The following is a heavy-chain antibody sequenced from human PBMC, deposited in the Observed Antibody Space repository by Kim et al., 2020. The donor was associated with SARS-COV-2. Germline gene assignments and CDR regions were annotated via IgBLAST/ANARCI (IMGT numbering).Heavy chain of an antibody. D-gene: IGHD3-9*01. CDR2: ISGSGGST. CDR1: GFTFSSYA. CDR3: AKVSTAGFDWLLYAFDI. V-gene: IGHV3-23*01. Sequence: GGSLRLSCAASGFTFSSYAMSWVRQAPGKGLEWVSAISGSGGSTYYADSVKGRFTISRDNSKNTLYLQMNSLRAEDTAVYYCAKVSTAGFDWLLYAFDIWGQGTMVTVSS. J-gene: IGHJ3*02.